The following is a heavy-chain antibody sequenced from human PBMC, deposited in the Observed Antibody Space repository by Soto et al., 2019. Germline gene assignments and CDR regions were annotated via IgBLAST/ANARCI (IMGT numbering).Heavy chain of an antibody. V-gene: IGHV3-72*01. D-gene: IGHD2-21*02. CDR3: ARDSSSCRGGHCYFDN. CDR2: IRSKANNFIT. J-gene: IGHJ4*02. Sequence: EVRLVESGGGLVQPGGSLRLFCAVSGFIFSDHFMDWVRQTPGKGLEWVGRIRSKANNFITEYAASVKGRFTISRDDSKNSLFLQMNSLRFEDTDVYFCARDSSSCRGGHCYFDNWGQGTLVTVSS. CDR1: GFIFSDHF.